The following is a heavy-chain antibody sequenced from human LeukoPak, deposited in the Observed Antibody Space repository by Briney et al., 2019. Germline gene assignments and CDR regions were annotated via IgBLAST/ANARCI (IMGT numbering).Heavy chain of an antibody. V-gene: IGHV3-53*01. J-gene: IGHJ4*02. CDR2: IYSGGST. CDR3: ARASWGMGDLDY. CDR1: GFTVSSNY. Sequence: GGSLRLSCAASGFTVSSNYMSWVRQAPGKGLEWVSVIYSGGSTYYADSVKGRFTISRDNSKNTPYLQMNSLRAEDTAVYYCARASWGMGDLDYWGQGTLVTVSS. D-gene: IGHD3-16*01.